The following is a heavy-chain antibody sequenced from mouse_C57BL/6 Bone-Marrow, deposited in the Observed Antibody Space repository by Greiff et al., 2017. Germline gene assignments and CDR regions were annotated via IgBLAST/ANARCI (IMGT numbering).Heavy chain of an antibody. CDR2: IFPVDGDT. J-gene: IGHJ3*01. CDR3: ARGAY. CDR1: GYAFSSYW. Sequence: VQLQQSGAELVKPGASVKISCKASGYAFSSYWMNWVKQRPGKGLEWIGQIFPVDGDTNYTGKFKGKATLTADTSSSTAYVPISSLTSEDTAVYFWARGAYWGQGPLFTVSA. V-gene: IGHV1-80*01.